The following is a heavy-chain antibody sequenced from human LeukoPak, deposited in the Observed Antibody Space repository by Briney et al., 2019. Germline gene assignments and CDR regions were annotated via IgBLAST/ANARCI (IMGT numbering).Heavy chain of an antibody. CDR2: MNPNSGNT. J-gene: IGHJ5*02. CDR3: ARRRRMRNWFDP. CDR1: GYTLTSYD. Sequence: ASVKVSCKASGYTLTSYDINWVRQATGQGLEWMGWMNPNSGNTGYAQKFQGRVTMTRNTSISTAYMELSSLRSEDTAVYYCARRRRMRNWFDPWGQGTLVTVSS. V-gene: IGHV1-8*01. D-gene: IGHD1-1*01.